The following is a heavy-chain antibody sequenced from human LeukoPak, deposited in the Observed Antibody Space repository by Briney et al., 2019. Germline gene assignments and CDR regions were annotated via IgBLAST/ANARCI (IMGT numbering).Heavy chain of an antibody. CDR1: GFTFSSHW. V-gene: IGHV3-7*03. Sequence: GGSLRLSCAASGFTFSSHWMSWVRQAPGKGLEWVANIRKDGAEKNYVDSVKGRFTISRDISKNTLYLQMNGLRIEDTAMYYCARDAPQVPAAGVLASWGQGTLVIVSS. CDR3: ARDAPQVPAAGVLAS. CDR2: IRKDGAEK. D-gene: IGHD6-13*01. J-gene: IGHJ5*02.